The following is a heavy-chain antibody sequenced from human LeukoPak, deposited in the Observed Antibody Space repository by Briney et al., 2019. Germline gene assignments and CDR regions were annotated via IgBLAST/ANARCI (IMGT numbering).Heavy chain of an antibody. CDR2: IIPIFGTA. CDR3: ARGPQWRPQGQYFQH. J-gene: IGHJ1*01. Sequence: GASVKVSCKASGGTFSSYAISWVRQAPGQGLEWRGGIIPIFGTANYAQKFQGRVTITADKSTSTAYMELSSLRSEDTAVYYCARGPQWRPQGQYFQHWGQGTLVTVSS. V-gene: IGHV1-69*06. D-gene: IGHD6-19*01. CDR1: GGTFSSYA.